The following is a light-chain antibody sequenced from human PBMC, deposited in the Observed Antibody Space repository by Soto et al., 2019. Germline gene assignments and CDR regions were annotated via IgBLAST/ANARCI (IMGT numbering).Light chain of an antibody. CDR3: KQYGISGT. Sequence: EIVLTQSPGTLSLSPGERATLSCRASQSVSNNYLAWYQQKPGQAPRLLIYGASNRATGIPDRFSGSGSGTDFTLTISRLEPEDFAVYSCKQYGISGTLRHGTKVDIK. CDR1: QSVSNNY. V-gene: IGKV3-20*01. J-gene: IGKJ1*01. CDR2: GAS.